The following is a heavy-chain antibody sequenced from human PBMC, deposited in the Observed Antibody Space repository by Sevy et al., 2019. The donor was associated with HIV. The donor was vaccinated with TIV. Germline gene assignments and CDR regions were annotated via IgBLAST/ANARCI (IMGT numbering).Heavy chain of an antibody. V-gene: IGHV3-74*01. J-gene: IGHJ3*02. CDR3: ARVKDYYDSSGYYGAGAFDI. CDR2: INSDGSST. D-gene: IGHD3-22*01. Sequence: GGSLRLSCAASGFTSSSYWMHWVRQAPGKGLVWVSRINSDGSSTSYADSVKGRFTISRDNAKNTLYRQMNSLRAEDTAVYYCARVKDYYDSSGYYGAGAFDIWGQGTMVTVSS. CDR1: GFTSSSYW.